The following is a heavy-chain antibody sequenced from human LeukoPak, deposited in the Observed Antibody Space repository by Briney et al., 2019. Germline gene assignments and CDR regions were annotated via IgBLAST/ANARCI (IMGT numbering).Heavy chain of an antibody. CDR1: GGSISSYY. CDR3: ARGPLRHLYYFDY. Sequence: SETLSLTCTVSGGSISSYYWSWIRQPPGKGLEWIGYIYYSGSTNYNPSLKSRVTISVDTSKNQFSLKLSSVTAADTAVYYCARGPLRHLYYFDYWGQGTLVTVSS. CDR2: IYYSGST. J-gene: IGHJ4*02. V-gene: IGHV4-59*01.